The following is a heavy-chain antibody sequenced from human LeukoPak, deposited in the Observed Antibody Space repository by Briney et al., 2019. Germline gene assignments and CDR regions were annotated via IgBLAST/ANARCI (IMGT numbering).Heavy chain of an antibody. CDR2: IQYDGSNK. Sequence: GGSLRLSCAASGFTFSSYGMHWVRQAPGKGLEWVAFIQYDGSNKYYADSVKGRFTISRDNSKNTLYLQMNSLRAEDTAVYYCAKGVVPAAIRSYYYYYMDVWGKGTTVTVSS. J-gene: IGHJ6*03. CDR1: GFTFSSYG. D-gene: IGHD2-2*02. V-gene: IGHV3-30*02. CDR3: AKGVVPAAIRSYYYYYMDV.